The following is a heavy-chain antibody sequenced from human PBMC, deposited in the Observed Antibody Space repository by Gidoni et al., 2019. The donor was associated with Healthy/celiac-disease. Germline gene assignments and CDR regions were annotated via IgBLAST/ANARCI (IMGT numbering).Heavy chain of an antibody. CDR3: AHRLRAVRGTYYYYGMDV. Sequence: QITLKESGPTLVKPTQTLTLTCTFSGFSLSTSGVGVGWIRQPPGKALEWLALIYWNDDKRYSPSLKSRLTITKDTSKNQVVLTMTNMDPVDTATHYCAHRLRAVRGTYYYYGMDVWCQGTTVTVSS. J-gene: IGHJ6*02. V-gene: IGHV2-5*01. D-gene: IGHD3-10*01. CDR1: GFSLSTSGVG. CDR2: IYWNDDK.